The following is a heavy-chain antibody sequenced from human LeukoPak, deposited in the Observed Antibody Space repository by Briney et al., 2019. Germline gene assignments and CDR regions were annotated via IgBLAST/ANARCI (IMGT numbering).Heavy chain of an antibody. CDR2: INPNSGGT. D-gene: IGHD3-22*01. J-gene: IGHJ6*03. CDR1: GYTFTGYY. CDR3: ARDRYYDSSGRYYYYYYYMDV. Sequence: ASVKVSCKASGYTFTGYYMHWVRQAPGQGLEWMGWINPNSGGTNYAQKFQGRVTMTRDTSISTAYMELSRLRSDDTAVYYCARDRYYDSSGRYYYYYYYMDVWGKGTTVTISS. V-gene: IGHV1-2*02.